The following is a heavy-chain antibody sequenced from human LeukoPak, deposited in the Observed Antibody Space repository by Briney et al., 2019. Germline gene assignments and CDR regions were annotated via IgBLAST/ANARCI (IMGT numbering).Heavy chain of an antibody. D-gene: IGHD2-21*01. CDR1: GFTFSRFA. J-gene: IGHJ4*02. V-gene: IGHV3-30*15. CDR3: SRDGDVVGESFDY. CDR2: MSYDGTKE. Sequence: PGGSLRLSCAASGFTFSRFAMHWVRQAPGKGLEGVAVMSYDGTKENYADSVKGRFTISRDNSKSTLYLQMSSLTTEDTAVYYCSRDGDVVGESFDYWGQGTLVTISS.